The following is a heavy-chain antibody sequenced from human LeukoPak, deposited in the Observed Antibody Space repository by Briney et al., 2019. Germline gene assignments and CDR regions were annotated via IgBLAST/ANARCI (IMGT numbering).Heavy chain of an antibody. V-gene: IGHV1-2*02. CDR1: GYTLTELS. D-gene: IGHD3-3*01. CDR3: ARSYDFWSGPDPYFDY. J-gene: IGHJ4*02. CDR2: INPNSGGT. Sequence: ASVKVSCKVSGYTLTELSMHWVRQAPGQGLEWMGWINPNSGGTNYAQKFQGRVTMTRDTSISTAYMELSRLRSDDTAVYYCARSYDFWSGPDPYFDYWGQGTLVTVSS.